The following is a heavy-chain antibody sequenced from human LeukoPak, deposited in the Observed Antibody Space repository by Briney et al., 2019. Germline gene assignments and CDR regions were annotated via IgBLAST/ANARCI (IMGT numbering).Heavy chain of an antibody. V-gene: IGHV3-48*02. J-gene: IGHJ4*02. Sequence: GGSLRLSCAASGFTFSTSWMSWVRQAPGKGLEWISYISSSSSTIYYADSVKGRFTISRDNAKNSLYLQMNSLRDEDTAVYYCARGIAAAVEGPDYWGRGTLVTVSS. D-gene: IGHD6-13*01. CDR1: GFTFSTSW. CDR3: ARGIAAAVEGPDY. CDR2: ISSSSSTI.